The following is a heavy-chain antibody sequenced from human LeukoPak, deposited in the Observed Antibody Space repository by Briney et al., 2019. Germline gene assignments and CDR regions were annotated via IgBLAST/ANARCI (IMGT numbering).Heavy chain of an antibody. V-gene: IGHV3-48*03. D-gene: IGHD3-10*01. CDR3: AKVGAYYYGSGSHSNYYYYMDV. CDR2: ISSSGSTI. J-gene: IGHJ6*03. CDR1: GFTFSSYE. Sequence: GGSLRLSCAASGFTFSSYEMNWVRQAPGKGLEWVSYISSSGSTIYYADSVKGRFTISRDNAKNTLYLQMNSLRAEDTAVYYCAKVGAYYYGSGSHSNYYYYMDVWGKGTTVTISS.